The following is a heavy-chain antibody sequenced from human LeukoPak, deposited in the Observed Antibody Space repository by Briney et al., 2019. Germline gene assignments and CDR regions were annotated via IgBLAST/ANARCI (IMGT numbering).Heavy chain of an antibody. J-gene: IGHJ4*02. Sequence: GGSLRLSCAASGFTVSSNYLSWVRQAPGKGLEWVSVIYSGGSTYYADSVKGRFTISRDNSKNTLYLQMNSLRAEDTALYYCARGRRAIAAAHDYWGQGTLVTVSS. CDR2: IYSGGST. CDR3: ARGRRAIAAAHDY. V-gene: IGHV3-53*01. D-gene: IGHD6-13*01. CDR1: GFTVSSNY.